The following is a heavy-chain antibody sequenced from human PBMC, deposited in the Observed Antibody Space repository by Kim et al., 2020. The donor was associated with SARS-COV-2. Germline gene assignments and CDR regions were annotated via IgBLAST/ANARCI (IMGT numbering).Heavy chain of an antibody. Sequence: GGSLRLSCAASGFTFTSYWMSWVRQAPGKGLEWVAGINQDASEIYYVDSVKGRFTISRDNAKSSVYLQMDSLRAEDTAVYHCGDRHGGGQGTTVTVSS. J-gene: IGHJ6*02. CDR2: INQDASEI. CDR3: GDRHG. V-gene: IGHV3-7*01. CDR1: GFTFTSYW.